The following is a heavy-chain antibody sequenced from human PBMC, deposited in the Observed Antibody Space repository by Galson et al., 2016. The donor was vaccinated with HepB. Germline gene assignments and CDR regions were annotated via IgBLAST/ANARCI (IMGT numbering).Heavy chain of an antibody. CDR2: IHPRGGST. D-gene: IGHD3-3*01. CDR1: GNTFTSSY. J-gene: IGHJ4*02. Sequence: SVKVSCKASGNTFTSSYMHWVRQAPGQGLEWMGIIHPRGGSTSYAQKFQGRVTMTRDTSTSTVYMELSSLSLDDTAVYYCANEDFCSDDGCPAGQWGQGRLVTVSS. V-gene: IGHV1-46*01. CDR3: ANEDFCSDDGCPAGQ.